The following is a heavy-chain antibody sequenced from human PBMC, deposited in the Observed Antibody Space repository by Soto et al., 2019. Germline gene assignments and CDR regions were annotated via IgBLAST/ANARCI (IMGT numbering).Heavy chain of an antibody. V-gene: IGHV3-64*01. CDR2: ISSNGGST. CDR1: GFTFSSYA. Sequence: EVQLVESGGGLVQPGGSLRLSCAASGFTFSSYAMHWVRQAPGKGLEYVSAISSNGGSTYYANSVKGRFTISRDNSKDTRYLQMGSLRSEDMAVYYCARDQGVTFGGVIVSDAFDIWGQGTMVTVSS. CDR3: ARDQGVTFGGVIVSDAFDI. J-gene: IGHJ3*02. D-gene: IGHD3-16*02.